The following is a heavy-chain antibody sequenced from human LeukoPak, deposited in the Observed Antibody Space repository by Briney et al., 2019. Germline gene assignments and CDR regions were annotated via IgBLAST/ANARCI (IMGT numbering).Heavy chain of an antibody. V-gene: IGHV4-39*07. CDR1: GGSITSSYYC. J-gene: IGHJ5*02. CDR2: IYYSGSA. D-gene: IGHD2-2*01. CDR3: ARESDRYCSSTSCPNWYDP. Sequence: PSETLSLTCTVSGGSITSSYYCWGWIRQPPGTGLEWIGSIYYSGSAYYSPSLKSRVTISVDTSKNQFSLKLSSVTAADTAVYYCARESDRYCSSTSCPNWYDPWGQGTLVTVSS.